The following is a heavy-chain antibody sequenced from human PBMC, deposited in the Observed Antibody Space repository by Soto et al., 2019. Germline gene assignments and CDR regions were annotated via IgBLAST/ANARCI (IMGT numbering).Heavy chain of an antibody. CDR1: GFTFSSYG. CDR2: ISYDGSNK. V-gene: IGHV3-30*18. D-gene: IGHD5-12*01. CDR3: AKDPSDGYNYVDY. J-gene: IGHJ4*02. Sequence: QVQLVESGGGVVQPGRSLRLSCAASGFTFSSYGMHWVRQAPGKGLEWVAVISYDGSNKYYADSVKGRFTISRDNSKNRLYLQMNGLRAEDTAVYYCAKDPSDGYNYVDYWGQGTLVTVSS.